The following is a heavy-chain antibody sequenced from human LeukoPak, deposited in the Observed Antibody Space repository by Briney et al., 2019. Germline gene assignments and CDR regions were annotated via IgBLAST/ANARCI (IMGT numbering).Heavy chain of an antibody. CDR3: TEDRGGSGWLLDY. Sequence: GGSLRLSCAASGFIFSNAWMRWVRQPPGKGLGWVGRIRSKTDGGTTDYAGPVTGTVAISRDESKNTLYLQMNSLKTEDTAVCCWTEDRGGSGWLLDYWGQGTLVTVSS. V-gene: IGHV3-15*01. D-gene: IGHD6-19*01. CDR1: GFIFSNAW. CDR2: IRSKTDGGTT. J-gene: IGHJ4*02.